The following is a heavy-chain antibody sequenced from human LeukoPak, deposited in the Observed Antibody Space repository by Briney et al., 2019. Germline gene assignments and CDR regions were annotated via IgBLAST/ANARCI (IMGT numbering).Heavy chain of an antibody. V-gene: IGHV1-2*07. CDR2: LNPINGDT. CDR3: ARHDGYGSGRWDWFDP. Sequence: ASVKVSCKASGYTFNENYIHWVRQAPGQGLEWMGSLNPINGDTKYAHPFNGRVTMTMDTSISTVYMELKTLTSDDTAVYYCARHDGYGSGRWDWFDPWGQGTLVTVSS. D-gene: IGHD3-10*01. CDR1: GYTFNENY. J-gene: IGHJ5*02.